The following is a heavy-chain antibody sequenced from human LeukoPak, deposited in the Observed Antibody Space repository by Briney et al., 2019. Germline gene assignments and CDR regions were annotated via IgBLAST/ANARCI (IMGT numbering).Heavy chain of an antibody. CDR3: ATLSRYSSSWYYFDY. CDR1: GFTFSSYA. Sequence: GGSLRLSCAASGFTFSSYAMSWVRQAPGKGLEWVSAISGSGGSTYYADSVKGRFTISRDNSKNTLYLQVNSLRAEDTAVYYCATLSRYSSSWYYFDYWGQGTLVTVSP. V-gene: IGHV3-23*01. J-gene: IGHJ4*02. CDR2: ISGSGGST. D-gene: IGHD6-13*01.